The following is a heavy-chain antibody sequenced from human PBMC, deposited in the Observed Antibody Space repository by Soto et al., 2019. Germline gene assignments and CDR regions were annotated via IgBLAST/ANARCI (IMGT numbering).Heavy chain of an antibody. Sequence: SETLSLTCTVSGGSISSSSYYWGWIRQPPGKGLEWIGSIYYSGSTYYNPSLKSRVTISVDTSKNQFSLKLSSVTAADTAVYYCARHYYDSSGYRYWGQGTLVTVSS. CDR3: ARHYYDSSGYRY. CDR1: GGSISSSSYY. J-gene: IGHJ4*02. V-gene: IGHV4-39*01. CDR2: IYYSGST. D-gene: IGHD3-22*01.